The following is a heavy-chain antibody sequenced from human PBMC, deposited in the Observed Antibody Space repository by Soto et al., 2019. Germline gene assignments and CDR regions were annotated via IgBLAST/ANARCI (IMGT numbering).Heavy chain of an antibody. CDR2: ISGYNGNT. D-gene: IGHD2-21*01. CDR3: ARTVEYDSIPYYYADF. V-gene: IGHV1-18*01. Sequence: SVKGSCKASGYTFNTYGITWVRQAPVQGLEWMGWISGYNGNTNYAQTLQGRGTMTTDTSTSTAYLELRSLRSDDTAVYYCARTVEYDSIPYYYADFWGQGTLVTVSS. CDR1: GYTFNTYG. J-gene: IGHJ4*01.